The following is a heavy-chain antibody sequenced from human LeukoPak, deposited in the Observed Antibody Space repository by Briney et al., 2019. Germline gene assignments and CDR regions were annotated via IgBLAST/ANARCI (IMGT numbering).Heavy chain of an antibody. CDR1: GYTFTSYG. CDR3: TANLILIFGAGY. CDR2: FDPEKDEI. Sequence: ASVKVSCKASGYTFTSYGINWVRQVPGQGLEWVGGFDPEKDEIVYAEKFQGRVTMTEDTPTATVYLELSSLRSEDTAIYYCTANLILIFGAGYWGQGTLVTVSS. J-gene: IGHJ4*02. D-gene: IGHD3/OR15-3a*01. V-gene: IGHV1-24*01.